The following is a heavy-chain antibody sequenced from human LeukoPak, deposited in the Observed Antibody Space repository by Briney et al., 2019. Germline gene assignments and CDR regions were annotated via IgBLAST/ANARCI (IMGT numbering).Heavy chain of an antibody. V-gene: IGHV4-59*01. D-gene: IGHD1-26*01. CDR3: ARAIVGVMFDY. Sequence: SETLSLTCTVSGGSISSYFWSWIRQPPGKGLEWIGYIYYSGSTNYNPSLKSRVTISVDTSKNQFSLKLSSVTAADTAVYYCARAIVGVMFDYWGQGTLVTVSS. CDR2: IYYSGST. CDR1: GGSISSYF. J-gene: IGHJ4*02.